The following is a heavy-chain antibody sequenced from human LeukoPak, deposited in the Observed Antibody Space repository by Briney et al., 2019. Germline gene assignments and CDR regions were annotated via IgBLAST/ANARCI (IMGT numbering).Heavy chain of an antibody. CDR1: GGSISSGGYS. CDR2: IYYSEST. V-gene: IGHV4-30-4*07. D-gene: IGHD3-10*01. CDR3: ARDQYYYGSGSYIDY. J-gene: IGHJ4*02. Sequence: SETLSLTCAVSGGSISSGGYSWSWIRQPPGKGLEWIGYIYYSESTQYNPSLKSRVTISLDTSKNQFSLKLTSVIAADTAVYYCARDQYYYGSGSYIDYWGQGTLVTVSS.